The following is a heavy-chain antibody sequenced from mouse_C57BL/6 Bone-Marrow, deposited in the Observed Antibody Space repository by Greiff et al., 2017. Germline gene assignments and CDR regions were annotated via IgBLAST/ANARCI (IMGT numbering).Heavy chain of an antibody. D-gene: IGHD2-1*01. V-gene: IGHV7-3*01. CDR1: GFTFTDYY. CDR3: ARYGGNYVY. J-gene: IGHJ3*01. CDR2: IRNKANGYTT. Sequence: EVKLLESGGGLVQPGGSLSLSCAASGFTFTDYYMSWVRQPPGKALEWLGFIRNKANGYTTEYSASVKGRFTISRDNSQSILYLQMNALRAEDSATYYCARYGGNYVYWGQGTLVTVSA.